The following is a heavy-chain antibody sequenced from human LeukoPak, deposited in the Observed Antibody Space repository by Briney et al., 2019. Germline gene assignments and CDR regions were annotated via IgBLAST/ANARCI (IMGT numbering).Heavy chain of an antibody. CDR3: ARVTGYCSSTSCYTAFDI. V-gene: IGHV4-61*02. Sequence: SETLSLTCTVSGGSISSSSYYWSWIRQPAGKGLEWIGRIYTSGSTNYNPSLKSRVTMSVDTSKNQFSLKLSSVTAADTAVYYCARVTGYCSSTSCYTAFDIWGQGTMVTVSS. CDR2: IYTSGST. CDR1: GGSISSSSYY. D-gene: IGHD2-2*02. J-gene: IGHJ3*02.